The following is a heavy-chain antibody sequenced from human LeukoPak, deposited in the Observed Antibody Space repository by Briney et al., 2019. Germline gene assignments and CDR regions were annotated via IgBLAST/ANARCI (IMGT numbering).Heavy chain of an antibody. Sequence: PGGSLRLSCAASGFIFSSYGLHWVRQAPGKGLEWVAFIRYDGSNKYYADSVKGRFTISRDDLKNTLYLQMNSLKTEDTAVYYCTTVGAKRPLAHWGQGTLVTVSS. D-gene: IGHD1-26*01. CDR2: IRYDGSNK. J-gene: IGHJ4*02. V-gene: IGHV3-30*02. CDR1: GFIFSSYG. CDR3: TTVGAKRPLAH.